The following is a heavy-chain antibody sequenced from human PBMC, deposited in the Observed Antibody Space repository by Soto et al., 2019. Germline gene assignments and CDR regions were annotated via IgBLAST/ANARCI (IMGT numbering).Heavy chain of an antibody. J-gene: IGHJ6*02. CDR1: GFTFSSYA. CDR2: ISGSGGST. D-gene: IGHD2-8*01. V-gene: IGHV3-23*01. CDR3: AKGGNCTNGVRYSSLLYYGMDV. Sequence: GGSLRLSCAASGFTFSSYAMSWVRQAPGKGLEWVSAISGSGGSTYYADSVKGRFTISRDNSKNTLYLQMNSLRAEDTAVYYCAKGGNCTNGVRYSSLLYYGMDVSGQVTTVTVYS.